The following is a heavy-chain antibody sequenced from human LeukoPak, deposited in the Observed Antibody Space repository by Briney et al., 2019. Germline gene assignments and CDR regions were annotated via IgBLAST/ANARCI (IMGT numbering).Heavy chain of an antibody. CDR2: IYHSGST. Sequence: SQTPSLTCAVSGGSISSGGYSWSWIRQPPGKGLEWIGYIYHSGSTYYNPSLKSRVTISVDRSKNQFSLKLSSVTAADTAVYYCARGGSSGAFDIWGQGTMVTVSS. CDR1: GGSISSGGYS. CDR3: ARGGSSGAFDI. V-gene: IGHV4-30-2*01. D-gene: IGHD3-10*01. J-gene: IGHJ3*02.